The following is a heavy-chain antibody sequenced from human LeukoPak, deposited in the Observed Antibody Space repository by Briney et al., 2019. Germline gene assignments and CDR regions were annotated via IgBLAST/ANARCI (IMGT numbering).Heavy chain of an antibody. V-gene: IGHV3-23*01. CDR3: AKPTGVNTVTAPFEY. J-gene: IGHJ4*02. CDR1: GFTFSSYA. CDR2: ISGRGGST. Sequence: GGSLRLSCAASGFTFSSYAMSWVRQAPGKGLEWVSAISGRGGSTYYADSVKGRFTISRDNSKDTLYLQMNSLRAEDTAVYYCAKPTGVNTVTAPFEYWGQGTLGTVSS. D-gene: IGHD4-17*01.